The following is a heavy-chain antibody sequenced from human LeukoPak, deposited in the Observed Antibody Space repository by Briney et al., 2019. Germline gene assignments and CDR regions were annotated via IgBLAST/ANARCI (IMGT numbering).Heavy chain of an antibody. Sequence: GGSLRLSCAASGFTFSSYSMNWVRQAPGKGLEWVSSISSSSSYTYYADSVKGRFTISRDNAKNSLYLQMNSLRAEDTAVYYCAKHPNQLGVDYWGQGTLVTVSS. J-gene: IGHJ4*02. D-gene: IGHD6-6*01. CDR2: ISSSSSYT. CDR3: AKHPNQLGVDY. CDR1: GFTFSSYS. V-gene: IGHV3-21*01.